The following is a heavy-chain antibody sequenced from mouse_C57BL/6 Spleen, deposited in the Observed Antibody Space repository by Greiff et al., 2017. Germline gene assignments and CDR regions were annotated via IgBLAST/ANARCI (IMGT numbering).Heavy chain of an antibody. V-gene: IGHV2-6*01. Sequence: VKLQESGPGLVAPSQSLSITCTVSGFSLTSYGVDWVRQSPGKGLEWLGVIWGVGSTNYNSALKSRLSISKDNSKSQVFLKMNSLQTDDTAMYYCASGRLRLAYWGQGTLVTVSA. CDR1: GFSLTSYG. J-gene: IGHJ3*01. D-gene: IGHD2-4*01. CDR2: IWGVGST. CDR3: ASGRLRLAY.